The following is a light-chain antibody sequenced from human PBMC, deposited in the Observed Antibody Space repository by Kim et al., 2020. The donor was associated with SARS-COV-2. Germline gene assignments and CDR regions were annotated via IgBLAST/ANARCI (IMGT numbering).Light chain of an antibody. CDR1: SANIGSNP. Sequence: GQTVTLPCSGSSANIGSNPVNWYQQVTGMAPKRLLHSNNQRPSGVPDRFPGSKTGTSASLAISGLQSEDEADYHCAAWDGSLNGWVFGGGTKVTVL. J-gene: IGLJ3*02. CDR3: AAWDGSLNGWV. CDR2: SNN. V-gene: IGLV1-44*01.